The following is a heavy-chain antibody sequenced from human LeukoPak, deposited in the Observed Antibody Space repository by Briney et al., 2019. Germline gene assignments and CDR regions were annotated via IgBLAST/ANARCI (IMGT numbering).Heavy chain of an antibody. Sequence: PGGSLRLSCAASGFTVSSNYMSWVRQAPGKGLEWIGEINHSGSTNYNPSLKSRVTISVDTSKNQFSLKLSSVTAADTAVYYCARDLEGYSYGYDDQGGAFDIWGQGTMVTVSS. CDR2: INHSGST. J-gene: IGHJ3*02. D-gene: IGHD5-18*01. CDR3: ARDLEGYSYGYDDQGGAFDI. V-gene: IGHV4-34*01. CDR1: GFTVSSNY.